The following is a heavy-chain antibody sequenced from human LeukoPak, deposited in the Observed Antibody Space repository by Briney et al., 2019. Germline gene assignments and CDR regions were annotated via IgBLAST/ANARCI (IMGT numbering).Heavy chain of an antibody. Sequence: ASLKVSCKASGGTFSSYAISWVRQAPGQGLEWMGGIIPIFGTANYAQKFQGRVTITADKSTSTAYMELSSLRSEDTAVYYCARDLYSSGWWYFDLWGRGTLVTVSS. J-gene: IGHJ2*01. CDR3: ARDLYSSGWWYFDL. V-gene: IGHV1-69*06. CDR2: IIPIFGTA. CDR1: GGTFSSYA. D-gene: IGHD6-19*01.